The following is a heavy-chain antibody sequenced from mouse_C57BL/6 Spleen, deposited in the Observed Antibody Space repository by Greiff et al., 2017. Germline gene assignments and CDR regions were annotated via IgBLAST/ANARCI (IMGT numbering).Heavy chain of an antibody. V-gene: IGHV5-17*01. CDR1: GFTFSDYG. Sequence: EVMLVESGGGLVKPGGSLKLSCAASGFTFSDYGMHWVRQAPEKGLEWVAYISSGSSTISYADTVKGRFTFSRDNAKNTLFLQMTSLRSEDTAMYYCARPPDWDKPWFAYWGQGTLVTVSA. CDR3: ARPPDWDKPWFAY. J-gene: IGHJ3*01. CDR2: ISSGSSTI. D-gene: IGHD4-1*01.